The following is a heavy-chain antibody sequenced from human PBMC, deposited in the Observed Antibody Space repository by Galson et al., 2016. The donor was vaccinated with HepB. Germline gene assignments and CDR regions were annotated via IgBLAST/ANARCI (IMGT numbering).Heavy chain of an antibody. Sequence: SLRLSCAASGFTFSSYWMHWVRQVPGKGLVMVARTNTDGSDTGYADSVKGRFTISRDNAKNTLYLQMNTLRAEDTAVYSCARDYLTYTGSYLYSWGQGTLVTVSS. CDR3: ARDYLTYTGSYLYS. J-gene: IGHJ4*02. V-gene: IGHV3-74*01. D-gene: IGHD1-26*01. CDR1: GFTFSSYW. CDR2: TNTDGSDT.